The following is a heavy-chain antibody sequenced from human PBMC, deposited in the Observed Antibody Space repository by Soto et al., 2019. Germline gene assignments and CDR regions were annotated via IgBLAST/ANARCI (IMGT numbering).Heavy chain of an antibody. D-gene: IGHD3-22*01. J-gene: IGHJ6*02. CDR1: GGSFSGYY. CDR2: INHSGST. V-gene: IGHV4-34*01. Sequence: SVTLSLTCAVYGGSFSGYYWSWIRQPPGKGLEWIGEINHSGSTNYNPSLNSRVTISVDTSKNQFSLKLSSVTAADTAVYYCATGPRDYYDSSGYGMDVWGQGTTVTVSS. CDR3: ATGPRDYYDSSGYGMDV.